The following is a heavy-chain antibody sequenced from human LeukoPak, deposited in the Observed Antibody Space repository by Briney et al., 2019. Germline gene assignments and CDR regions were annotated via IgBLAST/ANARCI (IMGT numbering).Heavy chain of an antibody. CDR3: ARESTEERPGC. Sequence: GGSLRLSCAASGFTLSDYWMSWDRQAAGKGREWVANMDQDGSEENYVDSVKGRFTISRDDAKNSLYLQMSSLRAEDTAVYYCARESTEERPGCWGQGTLVTVSS. V-gene: IGHV3-7*01. CDR1: GFTLSDYW. J-gene: IGHJ4*02. CDR2: MDQDGSEE. D-gene: IGHD1-1*01.